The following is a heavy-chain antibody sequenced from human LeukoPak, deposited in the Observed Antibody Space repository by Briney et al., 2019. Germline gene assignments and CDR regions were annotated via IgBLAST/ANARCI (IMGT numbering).Heavy chain of an antibody. D-gene: IGHD2-2*01. J-gene: IGHJ6*02. V-gene: IGHV4-34*01. CDR2: INHSGST. CDR3: ARSVNVPAAQKYAYYYYGMDV. Sequence: SETLSLTCAVYGGSFSGYYWSWIRQPPGKGLEWIGEINHSGSTNYNPSLKSRVTISVDTSKNQFSLRLSSATAADTAVYYCARSVNVPAAQKYAYYYYGMDVWGQGTTVTVSS. CDR1: GGSFSGYY.